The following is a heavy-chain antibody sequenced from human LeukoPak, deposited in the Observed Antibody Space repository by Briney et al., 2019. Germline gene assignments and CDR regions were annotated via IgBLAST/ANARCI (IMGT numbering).Heavy chain of an antibody. D-gene: IGHD6-6*01. V-gene: IGHV4-4*07. Sequence: PSETLSLTCTVSGASITSFHRTWIRQPAGKGLEWIGLIYSSGSTIYNPSIQSRVAMSVDMTKNQLSLKLSSVTAADTAMYYCARKDGDYWGQGTLVTVSS. CDR3: ARKDGDY. CDR2: IYSSGST. J-gene: IGHJ4*02. CDR1: GASITSFH.